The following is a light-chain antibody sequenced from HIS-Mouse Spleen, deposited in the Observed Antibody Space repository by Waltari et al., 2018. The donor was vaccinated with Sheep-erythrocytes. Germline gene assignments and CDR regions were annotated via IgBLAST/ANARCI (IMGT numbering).Light chain of an antibody. V-gene: IGKV3-20*01. CDR1: TIVSSSY. CDR2: GAS. CDR3: QQYGSSPWT. Sequence: SSRASTIVSSSYVAGYQQKPGQAPRLLIYGASSRATGIPDRFSGSGSGTDFTLTISRLEPEDFAVYYCQQYGSSPWTFGQGTKVEIK. J-gene: IGKJ1*01.